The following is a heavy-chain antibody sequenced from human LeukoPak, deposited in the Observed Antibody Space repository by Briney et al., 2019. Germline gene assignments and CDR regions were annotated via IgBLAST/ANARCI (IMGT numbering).Heavy chain of an antibody. CDR3: ARVQEGSGSYFY. CDR1: GGTFSSYA. V-gene: IGHV1-18*01. D-gene: IGHD1-26*01. CDR2: ISAYNGNT. Sequence: ASVKVSCKASGGTFSSYAISWVRQAPGQGLEWMGWISAYNGNTNYAQKLQGRVTMTTDTSTSTAYMELRSLRSDDTAVYYCARVQEGSGSYFYWGQGTLVTVSS. J-gene: IGHJ4*02.